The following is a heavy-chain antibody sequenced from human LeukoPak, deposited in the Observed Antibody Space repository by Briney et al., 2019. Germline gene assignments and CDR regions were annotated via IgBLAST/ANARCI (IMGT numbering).Heavy chain of an antibody. CDR1: GFTFSSYG. Sequence: GGSLRLSCAASGFTFSSYGMHWVRQAPGKGLEWVAVISYDGSNKYYADSVKGRFTISRDNSKNTLYLQMNSLRAEDTAVYYCAGIRGDYYFDYWGQGTLVSVSS. J-gene: IGHJ4*02. D-gene: IGHD3-16*01. V-gene: IGHV3-30*03. CDR3: AGIRGDYYFDY. CDR2: ISYDGSNK.